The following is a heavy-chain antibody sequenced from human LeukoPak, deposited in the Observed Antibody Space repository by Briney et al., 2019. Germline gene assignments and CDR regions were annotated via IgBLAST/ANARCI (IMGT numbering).Heavy chain of an antibody. CDR1: GGSFSGYY. D-gene: IGHD6-13*01. V-gene: IGHV4-34*01. J-gene: IGHJ4*02. CDR2: INHSGST. Sequence: PSETLSLTCAVYGGSFSGYYWSWIRQPPGKGLEWIGEINHSGSTNYNPSLKSRVTISVDTSKNQFSLKLSSVTAADTAVYYCARGNVAAGNAIDYWGQGTPVTVSS. CDR3: ARGNVAAGNAIDY.